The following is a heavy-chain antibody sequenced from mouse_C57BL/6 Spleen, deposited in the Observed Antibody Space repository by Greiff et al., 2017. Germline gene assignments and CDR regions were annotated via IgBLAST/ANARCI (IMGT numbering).Heavy chain of an antibody. V-gene: IGHV7-3*01. Sequence: EVKLMESGGGLVQPGGSLSLSCAASGFTFTDYYMSWVRQPPGKALEWLGFIRNKANGYTTEYSASVKGRFTISRDNSQSILYLQMKALRAEDSATYYCARYRAAQATLYAMDYWGQGTSVTVSS. J-gene: IGHJ4*01. CDR2: IRNKANGYTT. D-gene: IGHD3-2*02. CDR3: ARYRAAQATLYAMDY. CDR1: GFTFTDYY.